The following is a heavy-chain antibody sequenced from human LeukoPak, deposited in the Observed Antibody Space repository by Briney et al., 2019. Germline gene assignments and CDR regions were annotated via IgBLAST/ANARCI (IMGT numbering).Heavy chain of an antibody. D-gene: IGHD6-13*01. CDR2: IKQDGSEK. V-gene: IGHV3-7*01. Sequence: PGGSLSLSCAASGFTFSSYWMSWVRQAPGKGLEWVANIKQDGSEKYYVDSVKGRFTISRDNAKNSLYLQMNSLRAEDTAVYYCAREGSSSWYFPRYYYYYYYMDVWGKGTTVTVSS. CDR3: AREGSSSWYFPRYYYYYYYMDV. CDR1: GFTFSSYW. J-gene: IGHJ6*03.